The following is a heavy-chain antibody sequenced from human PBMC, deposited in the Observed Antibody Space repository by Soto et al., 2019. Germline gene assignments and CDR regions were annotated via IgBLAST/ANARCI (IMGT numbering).Heavy chain of an antibody. CDR2: INSDGSTT. J-gene: IGHJ3*02. D-gene: IGHD2-15*01. CDR3: ARDIEYCSGTTCTLNDAFDI. V-gene: IGHV3-74*01. Sequence: EVQLVESGGGLVQPGGSLRLSCAASGFTFNNYWMHWVRQAPGKGLVWVSRINSDGSTTSYADSVKGRFTISRDNAKNTLFLQMNSLRAEAAALYYCARDIEYCSGTTCTLNDAFDIWGQGTMVTVSS. CDR1: GFTFNNYW.